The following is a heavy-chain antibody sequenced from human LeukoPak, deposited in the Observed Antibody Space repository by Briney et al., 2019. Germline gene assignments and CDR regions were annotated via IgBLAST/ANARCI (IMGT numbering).Heavy chain of an antibody. D-gene: IGHD3-10*01. CDR2: ISGSGATT. V-gene: IGHV3-23*01. Sequence: PGGSLRLSCAASGFTFSTYAMTWVRQAPGKGLEWVSSISGSGATTYYADSVKGRFTISRDNSKNTLYLQMNSLRVEDTAVYYCAKDVRALNNYGSGSSGFYWGQGTLVTVSS. CDR3: AKDVRALNNYGSGSSGFY. J-gene: IGHJ4*02. CDR1: GFTFSTYA.